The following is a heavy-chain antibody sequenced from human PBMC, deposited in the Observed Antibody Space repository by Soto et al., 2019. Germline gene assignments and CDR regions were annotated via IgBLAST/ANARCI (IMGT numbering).Heavy chain of an antibody. CDR3: ARGSGYSGGWYFAY. D-gene: IGHD6-19*01. CDR1: GGTFSSYT. V-gene: IGHV1-69*02. CDR2: IIPILGIA. Sequence: QVQLVQSGAEVKKPGSSVKVSCKASGGTFSSYTISWVRQAPGQGLEWMGRIIPILGIANYAQKFQGRVTMPADNSTSTAYMELRSLRSEDTAVYYCARGSGYSGGWYFAYWGQGTLVTVSS. J-gene: IGHJ4*02.